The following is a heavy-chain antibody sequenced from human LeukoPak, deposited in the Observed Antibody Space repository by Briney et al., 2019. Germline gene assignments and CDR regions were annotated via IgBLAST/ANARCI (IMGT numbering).Heavy chain of an antibody. CDR2: IYYIGST. Sequence: PSQTLSLTCTVSGGSVSSGSCYWSWIRQPPGKGLEWIGDIYYIGSTKCNPALKSRVTISVDTSKNQFSLKLSSVTAADSAVYYCARGLDYYDSSAYNWFDPWGQGTLVTVSS. V-gene: IGHV4-61*01. CDR1: GGSVSSGSCY. D-gene: IGHD3-22*01. J-gene: IGHJ5*02. CDR3: ARGLDYYDSSAYNWFDP.